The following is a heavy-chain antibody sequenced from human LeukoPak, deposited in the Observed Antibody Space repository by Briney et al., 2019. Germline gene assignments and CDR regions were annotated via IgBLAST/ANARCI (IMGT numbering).Heavy chain of an antibody. CDR3: AGYRVSHGMDV. J-gene: IGHJ6*02. CDR2: IYYSGST. CDR1: GGSISSYY. D-gene: IGHD3-16*02. Sequence: PSETLSLTCTVSGGSISSYYWSWIRQPPGKGLEWIGYIYYSGSTNYNPSLKSRVTISVDASKNQFSLKLSSVTAADTAVYYCAGYRVSHGMDVWGQGTTVTVSS. V-gene: IGHV4-59*01.